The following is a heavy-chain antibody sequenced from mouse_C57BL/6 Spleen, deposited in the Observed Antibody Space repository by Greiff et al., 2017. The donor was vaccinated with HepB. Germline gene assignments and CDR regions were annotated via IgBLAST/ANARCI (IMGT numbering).Heavy chain of an antibody. CDR1: GYTFTDYE. CDR3: TRSPHYYGSSYGGFAY. Sequence: QVQLKESGAELVRPGASVTLSCKASGYTFTDYEMHWVKQTPVHGLEWIGAIDPETGGTAYNQKFKGKAILTADKSSSTAYMELRSLTSEDSAVYYCTRSPHYYGSSYGGFAYWGQGTLVTVSA. CDR2: IDPETGGT. V-gene: IGHV1-15*01. D-gene: IGHD1-1*01. J-gene: IGHJ3*01.